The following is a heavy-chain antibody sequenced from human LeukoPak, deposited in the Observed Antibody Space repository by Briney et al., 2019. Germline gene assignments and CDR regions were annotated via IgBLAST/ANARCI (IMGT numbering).Heavy chain of an antibody. D-gene: IGHD4-17*01. CDR1: GGSISSSSYY. V-gene: IGHV4-39*07. J-gene: IGHJ4*02. CDR3: ARPNSRWLDGEDE. Sequence: SETLSLTCTVSGGSISSSSYYWGWIRQPPGKGLEWIGSIYYSGSTYYNPSLKSRVTISVDTSKNQFSLKLSSVTAADTAVYYCARPNSRWLDGEDEWGQGTLVTVSS. CDR2: IYYSGST.